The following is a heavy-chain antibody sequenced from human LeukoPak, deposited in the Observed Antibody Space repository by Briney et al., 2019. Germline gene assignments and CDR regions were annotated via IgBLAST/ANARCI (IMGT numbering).Heavy chain of an antibody. D-gene: IGHD3-22*01. V-gene: IGHV1-2*02. J-gene: IGHJ4*02. CDR3: ARDSXLGDYYDSSGYWGASDX. CDR2: INPNSGGT. Sequence: GASVKVSCKASGYTFTGYYMHWVRQAPGQGLEWMGWINPNSGGTNYAQKFQGRVTMTRDTSISTAYMELSRLRSDDTAVYYCARDSXLGDYYDSSGYWGASDXXGQGXXVTV. CDR1: GYTFTGYY.